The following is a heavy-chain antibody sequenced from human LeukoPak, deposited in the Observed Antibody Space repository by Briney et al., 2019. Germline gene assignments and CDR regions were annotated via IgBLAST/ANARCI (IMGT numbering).Heavy chain of an antibody. V-gene: IGHV3-23*01. J-gene: IGHJ4*02. CDR3: AHGSMYQLDY. CDR2: IVGGAGGT. CDR1: GFTFSSYG. D-gene: IGHD2-2*01. Sequence: GGSLRLSCAASGFTFSSYGMHWVRQAPGKGLEWVSGIVGGAGGTYYADSVKGRFTISRDNSENTLYLQMNSLRAEDTAVYYCAHGSMYQLDYWGQGTLVTVSS.